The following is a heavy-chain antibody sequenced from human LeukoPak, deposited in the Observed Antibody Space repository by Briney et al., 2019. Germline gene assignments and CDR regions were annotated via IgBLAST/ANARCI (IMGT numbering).Heavy chain of an antibody. Sequence: PSETLSLTCAVYGGSFSGYYWSWIRQPPGKGLEWIGEINHSGSTNYNPSLKSRVTISVDTSKNRFSLKLSSVTAADTAVYYCARVGMVRGVHSWGQGTLVTVSS. J-gene: IGHJ5*02. CDR2: INHSGST. D-gene: IGHD3-10*01. CDR3: ARVGMVRGVHS. V-gene: IGHV4-34*01. CDR1: GGSFSGYY.